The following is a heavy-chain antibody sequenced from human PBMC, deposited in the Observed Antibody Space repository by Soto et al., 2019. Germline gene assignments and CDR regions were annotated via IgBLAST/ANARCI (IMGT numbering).Heavy chain of an antibody. J-gene: IGHJ6*02. Sequence: GASVKVSCKASGYTFTGYYMHWVRQAPGQGLEWMGWINPNSGGTNYAQKFQGWVTMTRDTSISTAYMELSRLRSDDTAVYYCAREKYCGGDCYPGDYYYYGMDVWGQGTTVTVSS. V-gene: IGHV1-2*04. CDR2: INPNSGGT. CDR3: AREKYCGGDCYPGDYYYYGMDV. D-gene: IGHD2-21*02. CDR1: GYTFTGYY.